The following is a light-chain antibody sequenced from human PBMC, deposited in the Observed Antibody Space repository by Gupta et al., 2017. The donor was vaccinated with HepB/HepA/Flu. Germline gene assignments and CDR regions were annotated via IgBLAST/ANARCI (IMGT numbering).Light chain of an antibody. CDR1: QSININ. CDR2: AIS. Sequence: EIALTQSPATLSLSPGERATLSCRASQSININLAWYQQKPGQAPSLVMYAISNRATGIPARCSGSGSGTDFALTISSREPEDFAVYYCHQRSDWPWTFGQGTKLEMK. CDR3: HQRSDWPWT. J-gene: IGKJ1*01. V-gene: IGKV3-11*01.